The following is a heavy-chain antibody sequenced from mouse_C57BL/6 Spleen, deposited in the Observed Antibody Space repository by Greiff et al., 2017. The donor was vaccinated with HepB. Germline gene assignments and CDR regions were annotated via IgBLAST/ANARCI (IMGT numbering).Heavy chain of an antibody. CDR3: ARDFVYYGSSHLYAMDY. CDR2: IHPNSGST. Sequence: QVQLQQPGAELVKPGASVKLSCKASGYTFTSYWMHWVKQRPGQGLEWIGMIHPNSGSTNYNEKFKSKATLTVDKSSSTAYMQLSSLTSEDSAVYYCARDFVYYGSSHLYAMDYWGQGTSVTVSS. V-gene: IGHV1-64*01. CDR1: GYTFTSYW. D-gene: IGHD1-1*01. J-gene: IGHJ4*01.